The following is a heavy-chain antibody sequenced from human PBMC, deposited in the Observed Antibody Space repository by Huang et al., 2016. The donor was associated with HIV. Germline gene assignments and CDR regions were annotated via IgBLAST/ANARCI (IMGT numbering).Heavy chain of an antibody. V-gene: IGHV4-34*01. CDR2: IKHSGST. D-gene: IGHD3-16*01. CDR1: GGSFSGYS. CDR3: AREVMITFGVPFDP. J-gene: IGHJ5*02. Sequence: QVQLQQWGAGLLKPSETLSLTFAVYGGSFSGYSWNWIRQFPGKVLEWIGQIKHSGSTHYNPSLKSRVTISMDTSKNLFSLKFNSVTAADTAIYDCAREVMITFGVPFDPWGHGNLVTVSS.